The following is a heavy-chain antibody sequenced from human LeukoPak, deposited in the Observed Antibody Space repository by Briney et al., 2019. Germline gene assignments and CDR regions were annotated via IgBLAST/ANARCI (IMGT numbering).Heavy chain of an antibody. CDR2: ISGNGGST. D-gene: IGHD4-17*01. CDR1: QFNFNKFG. V-gene: IGHV3-23*01. Sequence: GGSLRLSCATSQFNFNKFGMTWVRQAPGKGLEWVSSISGNGGSTQYADSVLGRFAISRDNSKNTLYLQMNSLRAEDTAVYFCAKDPNGDYIGTFDIWGQGTMVTVSS. J-gene: IGHJ3*02. CDR3: AKDPNGDYIGTFDI.